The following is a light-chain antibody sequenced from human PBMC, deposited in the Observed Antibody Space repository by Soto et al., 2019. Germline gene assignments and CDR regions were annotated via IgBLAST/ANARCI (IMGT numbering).Light chain of an antibody. J-gene: IGLJ7*01. CDR1: SGHSSYA. Sequence: QPVLTQSPSASASLGASVKLTCTLSSGHSSYAIAWYQQQPEKGPRFLMKVKSGGSHNKGDGIPDRFSGSSSGAERHLTISSLQSEDEGDYYCQAWGTSAVFGGGTQLTVL. CDR3: QAWGTSAV. CDR2: VKSGGSH. V-gene: IGLV4-69*01.